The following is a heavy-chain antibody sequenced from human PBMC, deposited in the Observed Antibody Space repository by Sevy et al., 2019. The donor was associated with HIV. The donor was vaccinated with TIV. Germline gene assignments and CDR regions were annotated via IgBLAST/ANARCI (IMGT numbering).Heavy chain of an antibody. CDR1: GGSISSYY. Sequence: SESLSLTCTVSGGSISSYYWSWIRQPPGKGLEWIGYIYYSGSTNYNPSLKSRVTISVDTSKNQFSLKLSSVTAADTAMCYCARWGCSGGSCYRGYNWFDPWGQGTLVTVSS. CDR2: IYYSGST. J-gene: IGHJ5*02. D-gene: IGHD2-15*01. V-gene: IGHV4-59*13. CDR3: ARWGCSGGSCYRGYNWFDP.